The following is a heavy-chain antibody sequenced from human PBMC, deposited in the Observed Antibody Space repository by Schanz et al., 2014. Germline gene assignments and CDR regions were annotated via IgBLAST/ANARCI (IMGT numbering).Heavy chain of an antibody. Sequence: VQVEESGGGLVKPGGSLRLSCAGSGFSFSDYGMHWVRQAPGRGLEWVAVISYHGSERYYADSVKGRFTISRDNAKSSLYLQMNSLRDEDTAVYYCAATTILADWGQGTLVAVSS. J-gene: IGHJ4*02. V-gene: IGHV3-30*03. D-gene: IGHD3-3*01. CDR1: GFSFSDYG. CDR2: ISYHGSER. CDR3: AATTILAD.